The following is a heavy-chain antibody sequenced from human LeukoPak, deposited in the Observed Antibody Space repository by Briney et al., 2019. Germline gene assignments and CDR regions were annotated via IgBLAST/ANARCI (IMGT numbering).Heavy chain of an antibody. D-gene: IGHD6-19*01. J-gene: IGHJ3*02. CDR2: ISYDGSNK. Sequence: PGGSLRLSCAASGFDFTTHAMHWVRQAPGKGLEWVAVISYDGSNKYYADSVKGRFTISRDNAKNSLYLQMNSLRAEDTALYYCAKARSSGWYFDAFDIWGQGTMVTVSS. CDR3: AKARSSGWYFDAFDI. V-gene: IGHV3-30-3*02. CDR1: GFDFTTHA.